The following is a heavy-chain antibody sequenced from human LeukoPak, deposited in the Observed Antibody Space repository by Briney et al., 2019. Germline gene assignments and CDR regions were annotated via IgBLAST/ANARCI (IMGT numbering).Heavy chain of an antibody. Sequence: SETLSLTFTVAGGSISSYYWSWIRPPPGKGLEWIGYIYYSGSTNYNPSLKSRVTISVDTSKNQFSLKLSSVTAADTAVYYCATGQRRIAVAGTRRDVVVYFDYWGQGTLVTVSS. CDR3: ATGQRRIAVAGTRRDVVVYFDY. CDR2: IYYSGST. V-gene: IGHV4-59*01. CDR1: GGSISSYY. J-gene: IGHJ4*02. D-gene: IGHD6-19*01.